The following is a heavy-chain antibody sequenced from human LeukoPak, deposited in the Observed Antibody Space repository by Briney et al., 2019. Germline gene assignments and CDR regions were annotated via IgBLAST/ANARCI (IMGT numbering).Heavy chain of an antibody. CDR2: INWNGGST. CDR3: ARAPGVRYYYYMDV. D-gene: IGHD2-8*01. CDR1: GFTFGDSG. J-gene: IGHJ6*03. Sequence: PGGSLRLSCATSGFTFGDSGMSWVRQAPGKGLEWVSGINWNGGSTGYADSVRGRFTISRDNARNFLYLQMNSLRAEDTALYYCARAPGVRYYYYMDVWGKGTTVAVSS. V-gene: IGHV3-20*04.